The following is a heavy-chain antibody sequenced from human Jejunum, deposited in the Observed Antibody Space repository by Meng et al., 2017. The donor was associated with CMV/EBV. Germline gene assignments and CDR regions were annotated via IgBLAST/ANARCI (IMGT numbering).Heavy chain of an antibody. V-gene: IGHV4-39*07. D-gene: IGHD3-10*01. CDR1: DYFTNRIYN. J-gene: IGHJ4*02. Sequence: DYFTNRIYNWGGIRQSPRKGLDWVESIHYTGGTYYNPSLKSRVTISLDTSKSQFSLELTSVTAADTATYYCVRDRGDGSGSYYDYWGPGTVVTVSS. CDR3: VRDRGDGSGSYYDY. CDR2: IHYTGGT.